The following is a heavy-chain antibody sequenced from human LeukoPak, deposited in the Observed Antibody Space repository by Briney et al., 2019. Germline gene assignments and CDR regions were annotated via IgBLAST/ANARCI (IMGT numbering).Heavy chain of an antibody. V-gene: IGHV3-33*01. Sequence: GGSLRLSCATSGFTFSSYGMHWVRQAPGKGQDWVAVIWYDGSNKYYADSVKGRFTISRDNSKNTLYLQMNSLRAEDTAVYYCARDSESLGATYFDYWGQGTLVTVSS. D-gene: IGHD1-26*01. CDR3: ARDSESLGATYFDY. CDR1: GFTFSSYG. J-gene: IGHJ4*02. CDR2: IWYDGSNK.